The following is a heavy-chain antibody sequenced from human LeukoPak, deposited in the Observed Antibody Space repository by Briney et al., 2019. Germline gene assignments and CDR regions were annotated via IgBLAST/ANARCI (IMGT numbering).Heavy chain of an antibody. D-gene: IGHD4-17*01. CDR2: IKSKTDGGTT. CDR1: GFTFSNAW. Sequence: GGSLRLSCAASGFTFSNAWMSWVRQAPGKGLEWVGRIKSKTDGGTTDYAAPVKGRFTISRDDSKNTLYLQMNSLKTEDTAVYYCTTDPAWYDYGDYLNFDYWGQGTLVTVSS. V-gene: IGHV3-15*01. J-gene: IGHJ4*02. CDR3: TTDPAWYDYGDYLNFDY.